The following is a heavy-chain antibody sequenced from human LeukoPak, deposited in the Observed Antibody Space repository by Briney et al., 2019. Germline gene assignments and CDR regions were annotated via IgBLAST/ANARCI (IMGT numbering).Heavy chain of an antibody. CDR2: ISSSGSTI. CDR3: AKAPFVVVTRDY. J-gene: IGHJ4*02. CDR1: GFTFSDYY. Sequence: GGSLRLSCAASGFTFSDYYMSWIRQAPGKGLEWVSYISSSGSTIYYADSVKGRFTISRDNAKNSLYLQMNSLRAEDTAVYYCAKAPFVVVTRDYWGQGTLVTVSS. V-gene: IGHV3-11*01. D-gene: IGHD2-21*02.